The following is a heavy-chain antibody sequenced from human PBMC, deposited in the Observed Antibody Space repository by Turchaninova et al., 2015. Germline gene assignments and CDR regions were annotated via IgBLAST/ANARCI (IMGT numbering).Heavy chain of an antibody. Sequence: EVQLVESGGGLVQPGGSLRLSCAASGFTFSSYWMSWVRQAPGKGREGVANINLDGSEKYYVDAEKCRYTISRKNAKNTLYLQMNSLRAEDTAVYYCARDPKRDFDYWGQGTLVTVSS. J-gene: IGHJ4*02. CDR3: ARDPKRDFDY. CDR2: INLDGSEK. V-gene: IGHV3-7*03. CDR1: GFTFSSYW.